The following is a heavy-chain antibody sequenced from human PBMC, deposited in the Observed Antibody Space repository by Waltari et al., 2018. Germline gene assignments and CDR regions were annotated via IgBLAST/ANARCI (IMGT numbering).Heavy chain of an antibody. CDR3: ATGGWGFYLGY. CDR2: ISSTSTYM. J-gene: IGHJ4*02. D-gene: IGHD7-27*01. Sequence: EVQLVESGGGLVRPGGSLRLSFAASGLTFSTYNMNWVRQAPGKGLEWVSSISSTSTYMHYADSVKGRFTISRDDAKNSLYLQLNSLRAEDTAVYYCATGGWGFYLGYWGQGTLVTVSS. CDR1: GLTFSTYN. V-gene: IGHV3-21*02.